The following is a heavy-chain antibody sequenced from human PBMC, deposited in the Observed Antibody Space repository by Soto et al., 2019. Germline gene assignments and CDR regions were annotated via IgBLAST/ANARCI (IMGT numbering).Heavy chain of an antibody. J-gene: IGHJ6*03. V-gene: IGHV4-39*01. Sequence: SETLSLTCTVSGGSISSSSYYWGWIRQPPGKGLEWIGSIYYSGSTYYNPSLKSRVTISVDTSKNQFSLKLSSVTAADTAVYYCARLELELSINGYYYYYYYMDVWGKGTTVTVSS. D-gene: IGHD1-7*01. CDR3: ARLELELSINGYYYYYYYMDV. CDR2: IYYSGST. CDR1: GGSISSSSYY.